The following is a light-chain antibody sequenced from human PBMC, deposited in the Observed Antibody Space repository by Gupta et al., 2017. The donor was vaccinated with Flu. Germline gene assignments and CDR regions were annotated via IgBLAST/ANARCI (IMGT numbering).Light chain of an antibody. CDR1: QTVNRW. V-gene: IGKV1-5*03. CDR3: LQYNTHPWT. CDR2: MAS. J-gene: IGKJ1*01. Sequence: GDRVTTTCRASQTVNRWLAWYQQKPGKAPLLLIYMASNLDTGVPSRFSGSGSGTEFTLTVSSLQPDDFATYYCLQYNTHPWTFGQGTMVEI.